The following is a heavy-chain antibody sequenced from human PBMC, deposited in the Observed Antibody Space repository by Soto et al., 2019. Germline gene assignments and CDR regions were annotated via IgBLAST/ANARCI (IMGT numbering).Heavy chain of an antibody. D-gene: IGHD3-10*01. Sequence: EVHLVESGGGLVQPGGSLRLSCAASGFSFSNYWMTWVRQAPGKGLEWVANINPDGGAKYYVESVKGRFSISRDNAKNSLYLQMSSLRAEDTDVYYCAKAFYNGNSDFGYWGQGTLVTVSS. J-gene: IGHJ4*02. CDR2: INPDGGAK. CDR1: GFSFSNYW. V-gene: IGHV3-7*05. CDR3: AKAFYNGNSDFGY.